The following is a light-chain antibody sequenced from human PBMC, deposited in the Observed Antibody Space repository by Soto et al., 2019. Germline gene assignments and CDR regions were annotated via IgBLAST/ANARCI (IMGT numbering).Light chain of an antibody. CDR3: QQYYSTPRT. Sequence: DIVMTQSPDSLAVSLGERATINCKSSQNVLYSSNNKNYLAWYQHKPGQPPKLLIYWASTRESGVPDRFSGSGSGTDFTLTISSLQAEDVAFYYCQQYYSTPRTFGQGTKVEIK. CDR2: WAS. V-gene: IGKV4-1*01. CDR1: QNVLYSSNNKNY. J-gene: IGKJ1*01.